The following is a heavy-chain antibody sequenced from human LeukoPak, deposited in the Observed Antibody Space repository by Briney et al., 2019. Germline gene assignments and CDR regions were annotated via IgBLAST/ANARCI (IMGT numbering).Heavy chain of an antibody. CDR1: GFTFSSYA. Sequence: GGSLRLSCAASGFTFSSYAMHWVRQAPGKGLEYVSAISSNGGSTYYANSVKGRFTISRDNSKNTLYLQMDSLRAEDTAVYYCARAYSSSSEANFDYWGQGTLVTVSS. V-gene: IGHV3-64*01. J-gene: IGHJ4*02. CDR3: ARAYSSSSEANFDY. D-gene: IGHD6-6*01. CDR2: ISSNGGST.